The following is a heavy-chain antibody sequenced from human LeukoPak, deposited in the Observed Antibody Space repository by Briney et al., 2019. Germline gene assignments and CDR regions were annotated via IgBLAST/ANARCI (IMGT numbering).Heavy chain of an antibody. Sequence: SETLSLTCTVSGGSISSSSYYWGWIRQPPGKGLEWIGSIYYGGSTYQNPSLKSRVTMSVDTSKNQFSLRLSSVTAADTAVYYCARLRRINYFDYWGQGTLVTVSS. V-gene: IGHV4-39*01. CDR1: GGSISSSSYY. CDR2: IYYGGST. D-gene: IGHD2-15*01. CDR3: ARLRRINYFDY. J-gene: IGHJ4*02.